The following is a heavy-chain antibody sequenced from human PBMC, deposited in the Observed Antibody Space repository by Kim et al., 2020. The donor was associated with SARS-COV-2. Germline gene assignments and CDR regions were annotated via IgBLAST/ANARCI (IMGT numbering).Heavy chain of an antibody. V-gene: IGHV4-31*02. CDR3: ARATFYDFWSGNAFDI. J-gene: IGHJ3*02. D-gene: IGHD3-3*01. Sequence: SLKSRVTISVDTSKNQFSLKLSAVPAADTAVYYCARATFYDFWSGNAFDIWGQGTMVTVSS.